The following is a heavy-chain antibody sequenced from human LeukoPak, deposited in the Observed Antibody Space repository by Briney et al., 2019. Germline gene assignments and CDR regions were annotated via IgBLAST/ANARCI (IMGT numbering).Heavy chain of an antibody. J-gene: IGHJ4*02. CDR1: GSSISSYY. CDR2: IYYSGST. CDR3: ARAIDFWSGYYED. V-gene: IGHV4-59*01. D-gene: IGHD3-3*01. Sequence: SETLSLTCTVSGSSISSYYWSWIRQPPGKGLEWIGYIYYSGSTNYNPSLKSRVTISVDTSKNQFSLKLSSVTAADTAVYYCARAIDFWSGYYEDWGQGTLVTVSS.